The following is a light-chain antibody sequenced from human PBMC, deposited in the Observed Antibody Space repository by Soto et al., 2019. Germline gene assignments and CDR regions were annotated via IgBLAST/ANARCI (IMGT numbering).Light chain of an antibody. CDR2: AAS. CDR3: QKYSSVPV. V-gene: IGKV1-27*01. Sequence: DIQMTQTATSLSASVGDRVTITCRAIQDIRNFVAWYQQKPGKAPKLLIYAASTLQSGVPSRFSGSGSGTDFTLTINSLQPEDVATYSCQKYSSVPVFGPGTKVEIK. CDR1: QDIRNF. J-gene: IGKJ3*01.